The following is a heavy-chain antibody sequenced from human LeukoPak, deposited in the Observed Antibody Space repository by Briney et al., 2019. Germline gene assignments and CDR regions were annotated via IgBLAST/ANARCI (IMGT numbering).Heavy chain of an antibody. J-gene: IGHJ2*01. V-gene: IGHV1-8*01. Sequence: ASVKVSCKASGYTFTSYDINWVRQATGQGLEWMGWMNPNSGNTGYAPKFQGRVTMTRNTSISTAYMELSSLRSEDTAVYYCARAVYYDSSGYGYWYFDLWGRGTLVTVSS. CDR2: MNPNSGNT. CDR1: GYTFTSYD. CDR3: ARAVYYDSSGYGYWYFDL. D-gene: IGHD3-22*01.